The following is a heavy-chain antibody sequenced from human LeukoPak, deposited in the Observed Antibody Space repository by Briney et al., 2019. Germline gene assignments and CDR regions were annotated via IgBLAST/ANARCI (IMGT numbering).Heavy chain of an antibody. CDR1: GFTFDDYA. V-gene: IGHV3-9*01. D-gene: IGHD2-2*03. CDR3: AKDLDETHYYGMDV. Sequence: GRSLRLSCAASGFTFDDYAMHWVRQAPGKGLEWVSGISWNSGSIGYADSVKGRFTISRDNAKNSLYLQMNRLRAEDTALYYCAKDLDETHYYGMDVWGQGTTVTVSS. CDR2: ISWNSGSI. J-gene: IGHJ6*02.